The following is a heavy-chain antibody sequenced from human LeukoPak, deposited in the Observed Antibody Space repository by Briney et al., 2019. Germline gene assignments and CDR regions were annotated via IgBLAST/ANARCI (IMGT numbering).Heavy chain of an antibody. V-gene: IGHV4-59*12. CDR2: IYYSGST. Sequence: SETLSLTCTVSGGSISSYYWSWIRQPPGKGLEWIGYIYYSGSTNYNPSLKSRVTISVDTSKNQFSLKLSSVTAADTAVYYCASTNYYDSSGYPFDYWGQGTLVTVSS. CDR3: ASTNYYDSSGYPFDY. CDR1: GGSISSYY. J-gene: IGHJ4*02. D-gene: IGHD3-22*01.